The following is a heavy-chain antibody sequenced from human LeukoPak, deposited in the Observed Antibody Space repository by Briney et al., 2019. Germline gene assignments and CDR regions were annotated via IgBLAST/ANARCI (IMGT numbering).Heavy chain of an antibody. CDR1: GGSFSGYY. J-gene: IGHJ4*02. CDR2: INHSGST. D-gene: IGHD1-26*01. Sequence: SETLSLTCAVYGGSFSGYYWSWIRQPPGKGLEWIGEINHSGSTNYNPSLKSRVTISVDTSKNQFSLKLSSVTAADTAVYYCARGRPYSGGYHLDYWGQGTLVTVSA. CDR3: ARGRPYSGGYHLDY. V-gene: IGHV4-34*01.